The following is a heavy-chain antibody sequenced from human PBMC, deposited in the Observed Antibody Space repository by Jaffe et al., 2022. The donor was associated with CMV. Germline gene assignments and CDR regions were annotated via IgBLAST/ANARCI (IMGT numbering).Heavy chain of an antibody. Sequence: EMQVVESGGGLLQPGGSLRLSCAASGFSFSSYAMSWVRQAPGKGLEWVSTVSGNGGGAFYADSVKGRFTISRDNSKNTVDLHINTLRADDTAVYYCAKMVGFRCFDDWGQGTLVTVSS. D-gene: IGHD3-10*02. CDR3: AKMVGFRCFDD. V-gene: IGHV3-23*04. CDR1: GFSFSSYA. CDR2: VSGNGGGA. J-gene: IGHJ4*02.